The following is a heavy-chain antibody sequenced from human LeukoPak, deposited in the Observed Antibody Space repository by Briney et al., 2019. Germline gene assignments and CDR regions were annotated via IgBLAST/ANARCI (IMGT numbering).Heavy chain of an antibody. D-gene: IGHD2-2*01. CDR3: ARVNSIYSGYQLLMNC. J-gene: IGHJ4*02. Sequence: SVKVSCKASGGTFSSYAISWVRQAPGQGLEWMGGIIPIFGTANYAQKFQGRVTITADESTSTAYMELSSLRSEDTAVYYCARVNSIYSGYQLLMNCWGQGTLVTVSS. CDR2: IIPIFGTA. CDR1: GGTFSSYA. V-gene: IGHV1-69*13.